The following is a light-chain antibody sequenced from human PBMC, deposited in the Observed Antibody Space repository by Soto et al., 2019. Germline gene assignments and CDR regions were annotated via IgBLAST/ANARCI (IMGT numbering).Light chain of an antibody. Sequence: QSVLTQPASVSGSPGQSITISCTGTSSDVGSYNLVSWYQQHPGKAPKLMIYEVTKWPSGVSNRFSGSKSGNTASLTISGLQGEDEVDYYCCSYAGSSTFYVFGTGTKVTVL. CDR2: EVT. J-gene: IGLJ1*01. V-gene: IGLV2-23*02. CDR1: SSDVGSYNL. CDR3: CSYAGSSTFYV.